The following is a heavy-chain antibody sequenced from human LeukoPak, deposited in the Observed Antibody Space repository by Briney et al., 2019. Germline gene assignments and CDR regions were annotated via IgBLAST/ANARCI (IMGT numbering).Heavy chain of an antibody. CDR1: GYTFTNYA. CDR3: ARRGVFGYSHDL. D-gene: IGHD5-18*01. J-gene: IGHJ2*01. V-gene: IGHV7-4-1*02. CDR2: INTNTGNS. Sequence: ASVKVSCKASGYTFTNYAMNWVRQAPGQGLEWMGWINTNTGNSTYAQAFTGRFVLSLDTSVSTAYLQISSLKPGDTAVYYCARRGVFGYSHDLWGRGTLVTVSP.